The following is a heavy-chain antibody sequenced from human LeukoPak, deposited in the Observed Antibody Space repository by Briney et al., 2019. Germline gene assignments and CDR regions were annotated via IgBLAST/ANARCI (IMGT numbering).Heavy chain of an antibody. CDR1: GFTFSSYS. D-gene: IGHD3-9*01. Sequence: KPGGSLRLSCAASGFTFSSYSMNWVRQAPGKGLEWVSSISSSSSYIYYADSVKGRFTISRDNAKNSLYLQMNSLRAEDTAVCYCARVGQNYDILTGYYLGGYFDYWGQGTLVTVSS. J-gene: IGHJ4*02. V-gene: IGHV3-21*01. CDR2: ISSSSSYI. CDR3: ARVGQNYDILTGYYLGGYFDY.